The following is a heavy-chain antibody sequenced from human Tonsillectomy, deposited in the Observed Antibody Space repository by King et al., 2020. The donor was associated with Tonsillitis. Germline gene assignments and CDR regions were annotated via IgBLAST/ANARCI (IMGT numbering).Heavy chain of an antibody. CDR1: GFTFSSYV. Sequence: QLVQSGGGLVQPGGSLRLSCAASGFTFSSYVMSWVRQAPGKGLEWVSAISGSGGSTYYADSVKGRFSISRDNSKNTLYLQMNSLRAEDTAAYYCATRITMVRGVKDWGQGTLVTVSS. CDR2: ISGSGGST. J-gene: IGHJ4*02. CDR3: ATRITMVRGVKD. V-gene: IGHV3-23*04. D-gene: IGHD3-10*01.